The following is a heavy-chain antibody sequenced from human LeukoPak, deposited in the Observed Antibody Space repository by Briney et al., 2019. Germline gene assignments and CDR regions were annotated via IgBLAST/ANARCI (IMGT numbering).Heavy chain of an antibody. D-gene: IGHD3-10*01. CDR3: AKDHITMVRGVVGY. Sequence: PGGSLRLSCAASGFTFSSYAMNWVRQAPGKGLEWVSAISHSGASTYYADSVKGRFTISRDNSKNTLYLQMNSLRAEDTAVYYCAKDHITMVRGVVGYWGQGTLVTVSS. V-gene: IGHV3-23*01. CDR2: ISHSGAST. J-gene: IGHJ4*02. CDR1: GFTFSSYA.